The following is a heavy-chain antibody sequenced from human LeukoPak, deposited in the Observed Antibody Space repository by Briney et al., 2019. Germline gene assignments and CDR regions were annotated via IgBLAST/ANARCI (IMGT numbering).Heavy chain of an antibody. J-gene: IGHJ4*02. CDR3: ARVSWLRGGYYFDY. CDR2: FDPEDGET. V-gene: IGHV1-24*01. D-gene: IGHD5-12*01. CDR1: GYTLTELS. Sequence: GASVKVSCKVSGYTLTELSMHWVRQAPGEGLEWMGGFDPEDGETIYAQKFQGRVTMTEDTSTDTAYMELSSLRSEDTAVYYCARVSWLRGGYYFDYWGQGTLVTVSS.